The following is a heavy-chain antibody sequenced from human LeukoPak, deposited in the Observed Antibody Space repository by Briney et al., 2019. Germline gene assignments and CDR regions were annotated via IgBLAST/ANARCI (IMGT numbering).Heavy chain of an antibody. V-gene: IGHV3-23*01. D-gene: IGHD7-27*01. Sequence: GGSLRLSCEASGFTFGTYGMTWVRQAPGKGLEWVSGITGSSTWTYYADSVRGRFTISRDNSKNTLYLQMNNLTADDTAIYYCARELVSLGTGYFDLWGRGTLVTVSS. CDR2: ITGSSTWT. CDR3: ARELVSLGTGYFDL. J-gene: IGHJ2*01. CDR1: GFTFGTYG.